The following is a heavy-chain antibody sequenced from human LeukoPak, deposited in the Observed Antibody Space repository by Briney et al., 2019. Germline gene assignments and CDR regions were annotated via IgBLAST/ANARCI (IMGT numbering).Heavy chain of an antibody. CDR1: GFSLNNYA. J-gene: IGHJ4*02. Sequence: GGSLRLSCAASGFSLNNYAMNWARQATGKGLEWVSAISASGGTTYNSDSVKGRFTISRDSAKNTLYLQINSLRAEDSAVYYCARDPHSSSWYDYWGQGTLATVSS. CDR3: ARDPHSSSWYDY. D-gene: IGHD6-13*01. V-gene: IGHV3-23*01. CDR2: ISASGGTT.